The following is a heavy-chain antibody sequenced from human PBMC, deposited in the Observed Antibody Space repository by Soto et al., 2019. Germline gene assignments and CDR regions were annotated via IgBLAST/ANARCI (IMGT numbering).Heavy chain of an antibody. V-gene: IGHV3-7*01. CDR2: IKEDGTEQ. CDR1: EFTFSFYW. J-gene: IGHJ4*02. D-gene: IGHD3-3*01. CDR3: ARGRSSAY. Sequence: EVQLVESGGHLVQPGGSLRLSCAASEFTFSFYWMTWVRQAPGKGLEWVASIKEDGTEQYYVDSVKGRFTVSRDNAKNSLYLQMNNLRVEDTAVYYCARGRSSAYWGQGTLVTVSS.